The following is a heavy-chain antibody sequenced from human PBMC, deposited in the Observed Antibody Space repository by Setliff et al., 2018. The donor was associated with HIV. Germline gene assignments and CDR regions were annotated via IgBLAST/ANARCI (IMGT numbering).Heavy chain of an antibody. CDR2: IYSSETT. J-gene: IGHJ5*02. CDR3: AREEDYNFWSGYDWFDP. V-gene: IGHV4-61*10. Sequence: SETLSLTCIVSGGSISSASYYWSWIRQPAGKGLEWIGHIYSSETTNYNPSLKSRVTISVDTSKNQFSLKLSSVTAADTAVYYCAREEDYNFWSGYDWFDPWGQGTLVTVSS. D-gene: IGHD3-3*01. CDR1: GGSISSASYY.